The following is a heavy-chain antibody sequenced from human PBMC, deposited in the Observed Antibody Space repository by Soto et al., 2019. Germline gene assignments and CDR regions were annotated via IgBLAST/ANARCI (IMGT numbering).Heavy chain of an antibody. CDR3: ARDQAAAGLRYYYYYGMDV. V-gene: IGHV1-69*06. Sequence: SVKVSCKASGGTFSSYAISWVRQAPGQGLEWMGGIIPIFGTANYAQKFQGRVTITADKSTSTAYMELSSLRSEDTAVHYCARDQAAAGLRYYYYYGMDVWGQGTTVTVSS. D-gene: IGHD6-13*01. J-gene: IGHJ6*02. CDR2: IIPIFGTA. CDR1: GGTFSSYA.